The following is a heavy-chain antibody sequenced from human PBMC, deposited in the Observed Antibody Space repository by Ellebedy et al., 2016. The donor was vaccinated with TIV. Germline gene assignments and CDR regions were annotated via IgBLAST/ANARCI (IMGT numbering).Heavy chain of an antibody. CDR1: GFTFSSYV. CDR3: ARRSSGYCVGVKCTTDFDY. J-gene: IGHJ4*02. D-gene: IGHD2-2*03. CDR2: ISGSGGLT. V-gene: IGHV3-23*01. Sequence: GESLKISXVVSGFTFSSYVMIWVRQAPGKGLEWVSAISGSGGLTSYADSVKGRFTISRDNPKNTLYLQMNSLRAEDTAVYYCARRSSGYCVGVKCTTDFDYWGQGTLVTVSS.